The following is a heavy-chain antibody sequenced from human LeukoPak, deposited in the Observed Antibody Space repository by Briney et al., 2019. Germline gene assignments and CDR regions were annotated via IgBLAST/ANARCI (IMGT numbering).Heavy chain of an antibody. CDR3: TREITFGVFDV. CDR2: ISSAGSTI. CDR1: GFTFSSYN. J-gene: IGHJ3*01. Sequence: AGGSLRLSCAASGFTFSSYNMNWVRQAPGKGLEWISYISSAGSTIYYADSVKGRFTISRDNSKNTLYLQMNSLRAEDTAVYYCTREITFGVFDVWGQGTVVTVSS. V-gene: IGHV3-48*01. D-gene: IGHD1-14*01.